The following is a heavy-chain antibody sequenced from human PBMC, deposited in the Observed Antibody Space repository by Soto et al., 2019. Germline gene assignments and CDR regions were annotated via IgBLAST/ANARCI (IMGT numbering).Heavy chain of an antibody. V-gene: IGHV4-59*01. CDR3: ARWIVGGSIDY. CDR1: GDSMSSSL. Sequence: SETLSLSCSVSGDSMSSSLWSWIRQPPGKGLEWIGYNSGTAHYNPSLKSRVTISLDTSKNQFSLNLTSVTAADTALYFCARWIVGGSIDYWGQGTLVTVSS. CDR2: NSGTA. J-gene: IGHJ4*02. D-gene: IGHD1-26*01.